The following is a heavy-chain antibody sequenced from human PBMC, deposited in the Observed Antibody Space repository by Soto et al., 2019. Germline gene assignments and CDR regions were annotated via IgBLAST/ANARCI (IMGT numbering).Heavy chain of an antibody. D-gene: IGHD4-17*01. V-gene: IGHV5-51*01. CDR2: IYPSDSDT. Sequence: PGESLKISCQFSGYTFTIYCIGLVRQMPGKGLEWMWIIYPSDSDTRYSPSFQGQVTISADQSINTAYLQWDSLKASDTAIYYCARPANTVADHFDLWGQGTPVTVSS. J-gene: IGHJ4*02. CDR3: ARPANTVADHFDL. CDR1: GYTFTIYC.